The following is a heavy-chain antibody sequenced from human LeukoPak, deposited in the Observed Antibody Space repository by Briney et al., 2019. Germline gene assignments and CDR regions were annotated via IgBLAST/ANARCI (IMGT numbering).Heavy chain of an antibody. J-gene: IGHJ4*02. Sequence: SETLSLTCIVSGDSITNHYWSLIRRPPGKGLEWIGYIYYNGIINYNPSLKSRVTISVDTSRNQFSMKLNSVTAADTAVYYCARDPSRAVAGMGIDYWGQGTLVTVSS. V-gene: IGHV4-59*11. D-gene: IGHD6-19*01. CDR1: GDSITNHY. CDR2: IYYNGII. CDR3: ARDPSRAVAGMGIDY.